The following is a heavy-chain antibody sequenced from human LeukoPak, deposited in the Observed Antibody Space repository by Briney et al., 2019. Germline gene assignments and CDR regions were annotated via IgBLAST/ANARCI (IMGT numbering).Heavy chain of an antibody. J-gene: IGHJ4*02. V-gene: IGHV3-23*01. D-gene: IGHD6-13*01. CDR1: GFTVSSNY. Sequence: GGSLRLSCAASGFTVSSNYMSWVRQAPGKGLEWVSAISGSGGSTYYADSVKGRFTISRDNSKNTLYLQMNSLRAEDTAVYYCAKDPTYSSSYFDYWGQGTLVTVSS. CDR2: ISGSGGST. CDR3: AKDPTYSSSYFDY.